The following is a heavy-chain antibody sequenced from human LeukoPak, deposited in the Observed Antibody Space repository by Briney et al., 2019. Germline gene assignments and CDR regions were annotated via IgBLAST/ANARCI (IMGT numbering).Heavy chain of an antibody. D-gene: IGHD2-8*01. CDR1: GYTFTSYY. J-gene: IGHJ4*02. Sequence: ASVKVSCKASGYTFTSYYMHWVRQAPGQGLEWMGIINPSGGSTSYAQKFQGRVTMTRDTSTSTVYMELSSLRSEDTAAYYCARPIGYCTNGVCSGNYYFDYWGQGTLVTVSS. CDR3: ARPIGYCTNGVCSGNYYFDY. CDR2: INPSGGST. V-gene: IGHV1-46*01.